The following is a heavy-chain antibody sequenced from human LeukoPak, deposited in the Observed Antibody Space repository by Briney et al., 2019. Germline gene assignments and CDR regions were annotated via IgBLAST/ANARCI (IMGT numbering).Heavy chain of an antibody. D-gene: IGHD3-10*01. CDR3: ARVPSIRGVIVDYFYYMDV. CDR1: GGTFSSYA. Sequence: SVKVSCKASGGTFSSYAISWVRQAPGQGLEWMGGIIPIFGIANYAQKFQGRVTITADKSTSTAYMELSSLRSEDTAVYYCARVPSIRGVIVDYFYYMDVWGKGTTVTASS. CDR2: IIPIFGIA. V-gene: IGHV1-69*10. J-gene: IGHJ6*03.